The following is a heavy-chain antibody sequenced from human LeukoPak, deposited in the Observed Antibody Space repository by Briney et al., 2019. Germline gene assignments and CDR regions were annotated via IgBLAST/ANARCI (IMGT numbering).Heavy chain of an antibody. CDR3: ARANTMVRGVKGGYFQH. CDR1: GGSISSYY. Sequence: SETLSLTCTVSGGSISSYYWSWIRQPAGRGLEWIGRIYTSGGTNYNPSLKSRVTMSVDASRNQFSLKLSSVTAADTAVYYCARANTMVRGVKGGYFQHWGQGTLVTVSS. V-gene: IGHV4-4*07. D-gene: IGHD3-10*01. J-gene: IGHJ1*01. CDR2: IYTSGGT.